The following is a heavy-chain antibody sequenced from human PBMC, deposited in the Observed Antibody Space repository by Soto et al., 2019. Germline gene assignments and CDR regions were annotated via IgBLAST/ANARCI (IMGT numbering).Heavy chain of an antibody. CDR3: AGDLGGGDYYGSGRENWFDP. Sequence: QVQLQESGPGLVMPSQTLSLTCTVSGGSISSGGYYWSWIRQHPGKGLEWIGYISYSGSTYYNPSLKSRVTISIDTSKGQSSLKLGSGTAADMAVYFCAGDLGGGDYYGSGRENWFDPWGQGTLVTVSS. D-gene: IGHD3-10*01. V-gene: IGHV4-31*03. J-gene: IGHJ5*02. CDR1: GGSISSGGYY. CDR2: ISYSGST.